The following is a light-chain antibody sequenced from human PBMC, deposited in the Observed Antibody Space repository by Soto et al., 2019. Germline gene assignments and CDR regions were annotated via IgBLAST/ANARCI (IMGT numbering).Light chain of an antibody. CDR3: HQYSNWPRT. V-gene: IGKV3-15*01. Sequence: MGMAQCPATMCVSXGERATLWCRTNPTVSTTIARYQQKPGRPPRIXXYGASTRANGVPARFSGTGSATDSTLTISSLQSEDFAVYYCHQYSNWPRTFGQGTKVDIK. CDR1: PTVSTT. J-gene: IGKJ1*01. CDR2: GAS.